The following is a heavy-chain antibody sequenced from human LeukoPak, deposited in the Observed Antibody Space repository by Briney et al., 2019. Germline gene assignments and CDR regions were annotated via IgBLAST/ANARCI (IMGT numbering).Heavy chain of an antibody. V-gene: IGHV3-23*01. Sequence: GGSLRLSCAASGFTFSSYAMCWVRQAPGKGLEWVSGIFGSGGSTHYADSVKGRFTISRDNAKNSLYLQMNSLRAEDTAVYYCARDGQGATAIPYYFDYWGQGTLVTVSS. D-gene: IGHD2-2*02. J-gene: IGHJ4*02. CDR3: ARDGQGATAIPYYFDY. CDR1: GFTFSSYA. CDR2: IFGSGGST.